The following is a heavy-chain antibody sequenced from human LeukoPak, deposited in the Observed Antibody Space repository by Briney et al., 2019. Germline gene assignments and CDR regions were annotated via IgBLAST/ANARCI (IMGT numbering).Heavy chain of an antibody. V-gene: IGHV4-4*07. J-gene: IGHJ4*02. CDR2: IYSSGST. CDR1: GGPISRHY. Sequence: PSETLSLTCTVSGGPISRHYWSWIRQPAGKGLEWIGRIYSSGSTFYNTSPRSRVTMSVDTSKNQFSLKLGSVTAADTAVYYCTRDRYSQGPPYYFDSWGQGTLVTVPS. CDR3: TRDRYSQGPPYYFDS. D-gene: IGHD5-18*01.